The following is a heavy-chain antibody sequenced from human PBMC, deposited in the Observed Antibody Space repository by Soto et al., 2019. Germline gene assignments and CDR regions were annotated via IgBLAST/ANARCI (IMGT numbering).Heavy chain of an antibody. J-gene: IGHJ6*02. CDR2: MSGIGGNT. D-gene: IGHD6-6*01. Sequence: GGSLRLSCAASGFTFSSYDMSWVRQAPGKGLEWVSSMSGIGGNTYYADSAKGRFTISRDNSKNTLYVQLNSLRAEDTAVYYCAKSRGGIAARNYYYYGMDVWGQGTTVTVSS. CDR3: AKSRGGIAARNYYYYGMDV. CDR1: GFTFSSYD. V-gene: IGHV3-23*01.